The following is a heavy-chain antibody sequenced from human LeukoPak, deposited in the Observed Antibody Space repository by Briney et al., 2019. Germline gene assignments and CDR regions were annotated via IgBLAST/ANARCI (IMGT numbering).Heavy chain of an antibody. CDR1: GFTFSSYW. CDR2: IKQDGSEK. V-gene: IGHV3-7*01. D-gene: IGHD2-2*01. J-gene: IGHJ3*02. CDR3: ARDSDCSSTSCSSNI. Sequence: GGSLRLSCAASGFTFSSYWMHWVRQAPGKGLEWVANIKQDGSEKYYVDSVKGRFTISRDNAKNSLYLQMNSLRAEDTAIYYCARDSDCSSTSCSSNIWGQGTMVTVSS.